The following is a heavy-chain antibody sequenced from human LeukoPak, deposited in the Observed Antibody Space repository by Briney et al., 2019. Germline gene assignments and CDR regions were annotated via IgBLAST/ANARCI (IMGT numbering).Heavy chain of an antibody. V-gene: IGHV4-34*01. CDR2: INHSGST. Sequence: SETLSLTCAVYGGSFSGYYWSWIRQPPGKGLEWIGEINHSGSTNYNPSLKSRVTISVDTSKNQFSLKLSSMTAADTAVYYCARGPGVLPVWGQGTLVTVSS. J-gene: IGHJ4*02. D-gene: IGHD3-10*01. CDR1: GGSFSGYY. CDR3: ARGPGVLPV.